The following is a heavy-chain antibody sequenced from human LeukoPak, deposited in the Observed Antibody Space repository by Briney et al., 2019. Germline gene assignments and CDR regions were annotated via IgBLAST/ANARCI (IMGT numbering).Heavy chain of an antibody. D-gene: IGHD6-19*01. CDR3: ARGPRIAVALGDY. CDR1: GYTFTGYY. J-gene: IGHJ4*02. CDR2: INPNSGGK. V-gene: IGHV1-2*02. Sequence: ASVKVSCKASGYTFTGYYMHWVRQAPGQGREWMGWINPNSGGKNYAQKFQGGVTMTRDTSISTAYMELSRLRSDDTAVYYCARGPRIAVALGDYWGQGTLVTVSS.